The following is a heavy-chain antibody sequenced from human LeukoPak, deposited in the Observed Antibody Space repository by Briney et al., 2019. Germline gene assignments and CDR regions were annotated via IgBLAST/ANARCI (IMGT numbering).Heavy chain of an antibody. CDR1: GYNFTSYW. J-gene: IGHJ4*02. V-gene: IGHV5-51*01. D-gene: IGHD5-18*01. CDR2: IYPGDSDA. Sequence: GESLKIPCKGSGYNFTSYWIGWVRQMPGKGLEWMGIIYPGDSDARYRPSFQGQVTISADKSISTAYLQWSSLKALDTAMYYCARQGYSHVPPGDWGQGTLVTVSS. CDR3: ARQGYSHVPPGD.